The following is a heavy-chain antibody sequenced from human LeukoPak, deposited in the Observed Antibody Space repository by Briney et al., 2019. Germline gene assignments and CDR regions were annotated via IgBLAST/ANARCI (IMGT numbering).Heavy chain of an antibody. CDR2: ISGSGGNT. CDR1: GFTFNIYA. J-gene: IGHJ5*02. CDR3: AKDGGYCSGGTCLRRFDP. D-gene: IGHD2-15*01. Sequence: GGSLRLSCAASGFTFNIYATTWVRQAPGKGLEWVSGISGSGGNTNYADSVKGRFTISRDNSKNTLYLQMDSLRAEDTAVYYCAKDGGYCSGGTCLRRFDPWGQGTLVTVSS. V-gene: IGHV3-23*01.